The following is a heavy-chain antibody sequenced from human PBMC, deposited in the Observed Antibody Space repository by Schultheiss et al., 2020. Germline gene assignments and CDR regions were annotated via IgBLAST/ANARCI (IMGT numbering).Heavy chain of an antibody. CDR3: ARAWQELIQGWVDP. CDR2: ISYDGKNK. D-gene: IGHD5-18*01. V-gene: IGHV3-30*09. CDR1: GFTFSRYA. J-gene: IGHJ5*02. Sequence: GESLKISCAASGFTFSRYAFHWVRQAPGQGLEWVSLISYDGKNKYYANSVKGRFAISRDNSKNTVDLQMNSLRVEDSGVYYCARAWQELIQGWVDPWGQGTLVTVSS.